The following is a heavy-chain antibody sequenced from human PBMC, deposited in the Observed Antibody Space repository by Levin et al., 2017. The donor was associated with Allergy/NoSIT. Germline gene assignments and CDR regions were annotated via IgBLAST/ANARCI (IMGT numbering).Heavy chain of an antibody. D-gene: IGHD2-21*02. CDR2: IYPGDSDT. CDR1: GYNFANYW. CDR3: VRRLYGGDTNLENY. V-gene: IGHV5-51*01. Sequence: GESLKISCQGSGYNFANYWIGWVRQMPGKGLEWMGIIYPGDSDTRYSSSFEGQVTISADKSISTAYLQWSSLKASDTAMYYCVRRLYGGDTNLENYWGQGTRVTVSS. J-gene: IGHJ4*02.